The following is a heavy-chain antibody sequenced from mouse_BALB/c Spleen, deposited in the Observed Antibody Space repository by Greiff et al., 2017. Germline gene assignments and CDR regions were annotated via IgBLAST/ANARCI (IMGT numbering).Heavy chain of an antibody. CDR1: GYTFTDYN. V-gene: IGHV1S29*02. D-gene: IGHD1-2*01. Sequence: EVKLVESGPELVKPGASVKISCKASGYTFTDYNMHWVKQSHGKSLEWIGYIYPYNGGTGYNQKFKSKATLTVDNSSSTAYMELRSLTSEDSAVYYCAREGQLLRRGFAYWGQGTLVTVSA. J-gene: IGHJ3*01. CDR2: IYPYNGGT. CDR3: AREGQLLRRGFAY.